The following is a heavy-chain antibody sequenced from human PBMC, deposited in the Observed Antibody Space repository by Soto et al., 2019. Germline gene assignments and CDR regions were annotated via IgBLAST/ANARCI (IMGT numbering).Heavy chain of an antibody. CDR2: IIPILGIA. V-gene: IGHV1-69*04. D-gene: IGHD2-15*01. J-gene: IGHJ6*02. CDR3: ARDRGGLPYYYYYGMDV. CDR1: GGTFSSYT. Sequence: ASVKVSCKASGGTFSSYTISWVRQAPGQGLEWMGRIIPILGIANYAQKFQGRVTITADKSTSTAYMELSSLRSEDTAVYYCARDRGGLPYYYYYGMDVWGQGTTVTVSS.